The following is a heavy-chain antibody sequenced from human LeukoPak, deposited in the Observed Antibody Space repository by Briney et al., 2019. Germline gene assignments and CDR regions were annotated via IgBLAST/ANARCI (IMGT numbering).Heavy chain of an antibody. J-gene: IGHJ4*02. V-gene: IGHV4-59*01. Sequence: SETLSLTCSVSGGSISNYYWSWIRQPPGKGLEWIAYIHYSGNTNYNPSLKSRVTISVDTSKDQFSLKLASVTAADTAVYYCARVDDTSGYFYKFDYWGQGTLVTVSS. CDR2: IHYSGNT. CDR3: ARVDDTSGYFYKFDY. D-gene: IGHD3-22*01. CDR1: GGSISNYY.